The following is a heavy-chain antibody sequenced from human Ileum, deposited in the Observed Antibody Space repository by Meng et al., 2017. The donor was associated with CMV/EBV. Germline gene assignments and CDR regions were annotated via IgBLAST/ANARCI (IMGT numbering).Heavy chain of an antibody. D-gene: IGHD2-2*01. Sequence: HLQGSGSGLVEPSETLSLTCTVSGGSISGYYWSWIRQPATKGLEWIGRVYSSGSTDYNPSLQSRVTMSVDTSKNQFSLKLSSVTAADTAVYYCARGSSSWAFDYWGQGTLVTVSS. J-gene: IGHJ4*02. CDR2: VYSSGST. V-gene: IGHV4-4*07. CDR1: GGSISGYY. CDR3: ARGSSSWAFDY.